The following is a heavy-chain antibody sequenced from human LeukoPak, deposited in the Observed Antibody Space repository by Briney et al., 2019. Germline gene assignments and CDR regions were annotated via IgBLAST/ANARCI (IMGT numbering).Heavy chain of an antibody. V-gene: IGHV3-20*01. CDR2: INWNGGST. Sequence: GGSLRLSCAASGFTFDDYGMSWVRQAPGKGLEWVSGINWNGGSTGYADSVKGRFTISRDNAKNSLYLQMNSLRAEDMALYHCARGSIVVVPYYYYGMDVWGQGTTVTVSS. J-gene: IGHJ6*02. CDR1: GFTFDDYG. CDR3: ARGSIVVVPYYYYGMDV. D-gene: IGHD2-2*01.